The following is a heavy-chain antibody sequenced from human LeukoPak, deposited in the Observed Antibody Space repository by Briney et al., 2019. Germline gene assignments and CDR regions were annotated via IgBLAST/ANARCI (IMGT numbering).Heavy chain of an antibody. Sequence: SETLSLTCSVSGGSINSYYWSWIRQPPGKGLEWIGYIYSSGRTSYNPSLKSRVTISVDTSNNQFSLRLSSVTAADTAVYYCARGWSVTDYWGQGTLVTVSS. CDR3: ARGWSVTDY. D-gene: IGHD3-3*01. V-gene: IGHV4-59*01. J-gene: IGHJ4*02. CDR1: GGSINSYY. CDR2: IYSSGRT.